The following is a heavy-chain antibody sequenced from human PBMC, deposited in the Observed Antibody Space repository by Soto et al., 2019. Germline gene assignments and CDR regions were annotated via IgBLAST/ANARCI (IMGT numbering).Heavy chain of an antibody. CDR3: AREPWAADY. Sequence: VQLVESGGGLVQPGGSLRLSCAASGFTVSTKYMSWVRQAPGTGLEGVSVIYSGGSTFYADSVRGRFTISRDNSKNTVNLQMNSLRAEDTAVYYCAREPWAADYWGQGTLVTVSS. CDR2: IYSGGST. V-gene: IGHV3-66*01. J-gene: IGHJ4*02. CDR1: GFTVSTKY. D-gene: IGHD3-16*01.